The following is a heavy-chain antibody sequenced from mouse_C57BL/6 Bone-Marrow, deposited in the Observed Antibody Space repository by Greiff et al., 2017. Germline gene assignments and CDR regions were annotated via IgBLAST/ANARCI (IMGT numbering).Heavy chain of an antibody. V-gene: IGHV3-6*01. J-gene: IGHJ2*01. CDR2: ISYDGSN. CDR3: ARRGGYGYDRDY. CDR1: GYSITSGYY. Sequence: EVKLMESGPGLVKPSQSLSLTCSVTGYSITSGYYWNWIRQFPGNKLEWMGYISYDGSNNYNPSLKNRISITRDTSKNQFFLKLNSVTTEDTATYYCARRGGYGYDRDYWGQGTTLTVSS. D-gene: IGHD2-2*01.